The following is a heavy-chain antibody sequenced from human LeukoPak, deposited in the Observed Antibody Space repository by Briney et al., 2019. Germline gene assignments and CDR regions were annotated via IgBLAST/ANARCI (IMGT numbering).Heavy chain of an antibody. CDR2: ISGSGANT. J-gene: IGHJ4*02. V-gene: IGHV3-23*01. Sequence: GSLRLSCAASGFTFSTYAMSWVRQAPGKGLEWVSTISGSGANTYYADSVRGRFTISRDNSKNTLYLHMNSLRAEDTAVYYCAKEKAAYTNPYYFDYLGQGTLVTVYS. CDR3: AKEKAAYTNPYYFDY. CDR1: GFTFSTYA. D-gene: IGHD3-16*01.